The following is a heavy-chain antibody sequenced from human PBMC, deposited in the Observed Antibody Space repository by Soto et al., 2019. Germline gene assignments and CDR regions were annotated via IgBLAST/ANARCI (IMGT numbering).Heavy chain of an antibody. CDR2: VNPSGGHT. J-gene: IGHJ4*02. V-gene: IGHV1-46*01. CDR3: ARGGHVVVVTAALDY. CDR1: GDTFTDYY. Sequence: QVQLMQSGAEVKKPGASVKVSCKASGDTFTDYYIHWVRQAPGQGLEWMGTVNPSGGHTTYAQHFLGRVTMTRDTSTSTPYMELTSLTSDDTAIYYCARGGHVVVVTAALDYWGQGPLVTVSS. D-gene: IGHD2-21*02.